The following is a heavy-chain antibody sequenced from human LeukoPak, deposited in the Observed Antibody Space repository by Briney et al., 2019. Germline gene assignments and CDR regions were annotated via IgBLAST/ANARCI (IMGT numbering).Heavy chain of an antibody. CDR1: GFPFSSYA. D-gene: IGHD3-16*01. Sequence: PGGSLRLSCAASGFPFSSYAMSWVRQAPGKGLEWVSAISGSGDTTYYADSVKGRFTISRDNSKNTLYLQMNSLRAEDTAVYYCAAKAMGGDRAFDIWGQGTMVTVSS. CDR2: ISGSGDTT. CDR3: AAKAMGGDRAFDI. J-gene: IGHJ3*02. V-gene: IGHV3-23*01.